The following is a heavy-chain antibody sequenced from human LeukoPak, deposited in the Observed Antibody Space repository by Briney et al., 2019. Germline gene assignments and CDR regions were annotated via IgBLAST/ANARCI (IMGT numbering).Heavy chain of an antibody. J-gene: IGHJ3*02. D-gene: IGHD2-15*01. Sequence: ASVKVSCKASGYTFTSYGISWVRQAPGQGLEWMGWISAYNGNTNYAQKLQGRVTMTTDTSTSTAYMELRSLRSDDTAVYYCARERVGGGYCSGGSCYSFAFDIWGQGTMVTVSS. CDR2: ISAYNGNT. CDR3: ARERVGGGYCSGGSCYSFAFDI. V-gene: IGHV1-18*01. CDR1: GYTFTSYG.